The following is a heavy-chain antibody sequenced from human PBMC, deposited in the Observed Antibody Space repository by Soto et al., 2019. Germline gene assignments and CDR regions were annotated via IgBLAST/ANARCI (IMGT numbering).Heavy chain of an antibody. D-gene: IGHD5-12*01. CDR2: ISSSGST. Sequence: SETLSLTGTVAGGSISSSSDYWVWIRQPPGKELEWIGSISSSGSTYYNPPLKSRVTISVDTSKIKFSLKLSSVTAEDTAVSYCARFSSRGRYFDSWGQGTLVTVSS. CDR1: GGSISSSSDY. J-gene: IGHJ4*02. CDR3: ARFSSRGRYFDS. V-gene: IGHV4-39*01.